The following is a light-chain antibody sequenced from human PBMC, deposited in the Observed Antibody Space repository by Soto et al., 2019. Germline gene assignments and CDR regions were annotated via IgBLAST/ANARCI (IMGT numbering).Light chain of an antibody. V-gene: IGKV1-5*03. CDR2: KAS. Sequence: DIQMNPSPFTPSSFVGDRITIPFRASQSISNWLAWYEQKPGTAPNLLIYKASTLQSVVPSRFSGSGSGTEFSLTISSLQPDDSATYYCQQYSDNWTFGQGTKV. CDR3: QQYSDNWT. J-gene: IGKJ1*01. CDR1: QSISNW.